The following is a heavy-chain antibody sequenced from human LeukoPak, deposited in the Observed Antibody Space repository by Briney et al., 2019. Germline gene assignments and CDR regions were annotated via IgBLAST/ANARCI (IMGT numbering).Heavy chain of an antibody. CDR3: LKGGYDRSY. V-gene: IGHV3-9*01. J-gene: IGHJ4*02. D-gene: IGHD5-18*01. Sequence: GRSLRLSCAASGFTFDDYAMHWVRQAPGKGLEWVSGISWNSGSIGYADSVNGRFTISRDNAKNSLYLQMNSLRAEDTALYYCLKGGYDRSYWGQGTLVTVSS. CDR2: ISWNSGSI. CDR1: GFTFDDYA.